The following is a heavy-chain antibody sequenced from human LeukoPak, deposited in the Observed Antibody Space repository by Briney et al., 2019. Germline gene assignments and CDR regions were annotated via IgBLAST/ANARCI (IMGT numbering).Heavy chain of an antibody. CDR1: GFTFSSYA. Sequence: PGGSLRLSCAASGFTFSSYAMSWVRQAPGKGLEWVSAISGSGGSTYYADSVKGRFTISRDNSKNTLYLQMNSLRAEDTAVYYCAKFLNYYGSGSYYNPDWFDPWGQGVLVTVSS. CDR2: ISGSGGST. CDR3: AKFLNYYGSGSYYNPDWFDP. D-gene: IGHD3-10*01. J-gene: IGHJ5*02. V-gene: IGHV3-23*01.